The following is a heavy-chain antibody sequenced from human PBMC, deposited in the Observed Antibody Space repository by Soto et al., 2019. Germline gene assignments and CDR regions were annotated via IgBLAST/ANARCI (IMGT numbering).Heavy chain of an antibody. CDR3: AKAARHYYDSSGYELNDY. CDR2: ISYDGSNK. D-gene: IGHD3-22*01. Sequence: GGSLRLSCAVSGFTFSNYWMHWVRQAPGKGLEWVAVISYDGSNKYYADSVKGRFTIPRDNSKNTLYLQMNSLRAEDTAVYYCAKAARHYYDSSGYELNDYWGQGTLVTVSS. V-gene: IGHV3-30*18. J-gene: IGHJ4*02. CDR1: GFTFSNYW.